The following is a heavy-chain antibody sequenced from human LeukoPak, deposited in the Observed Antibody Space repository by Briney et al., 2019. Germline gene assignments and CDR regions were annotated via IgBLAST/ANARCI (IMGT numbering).Heavy chain of an antibody. Sequence: QAGGSLRLSCAASGFTFSSYGMHWVRQAPGKGLEWVAVISYDGSNKYYADSVKGRFTISRDNSKNTLYLQMNSLGAEDTAVYYCAKVMTTVTTPLETDFDYWGQGTLVTVSS. D-gene: IGHD4-17*01. V-gene: IGHV3-30*18. CDR1: GFTFSSYG. CDR2: ISYDGSNK. CDR3: AKVMTTVTTPLETDFDY. J-gene: IGHJ4*02.